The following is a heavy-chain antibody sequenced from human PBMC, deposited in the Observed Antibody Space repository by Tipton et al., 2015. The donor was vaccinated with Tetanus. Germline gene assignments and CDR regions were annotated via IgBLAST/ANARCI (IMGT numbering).Heavy chain of an antibody. CDR2: IYFSGST. D-gene: IGHD1-26*01. Sequence: TLSLTCTVSGGSISSGGYYWSWIRQHPGRGLEWIGDIYFSGSTYYNPSLKSRVTISEDTSKNQLSLKLNSVTAADTAVYFCARDQARGARGWNYFDYWGQGTLVTVSS. V-gene: IGHV4-31*03. J-gene: IGHJ4*02. CDR1: GGSISSGGYY. CDR3: ARDQARGARGWNYFDY.